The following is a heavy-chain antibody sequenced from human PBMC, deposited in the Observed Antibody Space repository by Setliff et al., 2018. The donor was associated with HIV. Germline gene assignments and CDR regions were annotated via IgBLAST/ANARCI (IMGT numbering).Heavy chain of an antibody. J-gene: IGHJ6*03. CDR1: GYTYTNYY. CDR3: ARGEMPGYMDV. D-gene: IGHD1-26*01. CDR2: INPNSGGT. V-gene: IGHV1-2*02. Sequence: ASVKVSCKAFGYTYTNYYMHWVRRAPGQGLEWMGWINPNSGGTNYAQKFQGRVTMTRDTSISTAYMELSRLRSDDTAVYYCARGEMPGYMDVWGKGTTVTVSS.